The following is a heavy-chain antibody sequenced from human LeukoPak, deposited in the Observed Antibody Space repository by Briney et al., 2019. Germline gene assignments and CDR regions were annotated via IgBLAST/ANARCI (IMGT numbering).Heavy chain of an antibody. V-gene: IGHV1-2*02. D-gene: IGHD2-2*01. CDR3: ARDVGEYCSSVSCYASDY. CDR1: GYTFTGYY. CDR2: INPSSGGT. Sequence: ASVKVSCKASGYTFTGYYMHWVRQAPGQGLEWMGWINPSSGGTNYAQRFQGRVTMTRDTSISTAYMELSRLRSDDTAIYYCARDVGEYCSSVSCYASDYWGQGTLVTVSS. J-gene: IGHJ4*02.